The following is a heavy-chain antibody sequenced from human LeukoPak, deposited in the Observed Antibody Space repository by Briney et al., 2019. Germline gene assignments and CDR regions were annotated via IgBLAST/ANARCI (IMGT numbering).Heavy chain of an antibody. J-gene: IGHJ5*02. Sequence: GASVKVSCKASGYTFTSYYMHWVRQAPGQGLEWMGIINPSGGSTSYAQKFQGRVTMTRDTSTSTVYMKLSSLRSEDTAVYYCARSHDFWSGYYVFVGLSGNWFDPWGQGTLVTVSS. CDR2: INPSGGST. CDR1: GYTFTSYY. D-gene: IGHD3-3*01. CDR3: ARSHDFWSGYYVFVGLSGNWFDP. V-gene: IGHV1-46*01.